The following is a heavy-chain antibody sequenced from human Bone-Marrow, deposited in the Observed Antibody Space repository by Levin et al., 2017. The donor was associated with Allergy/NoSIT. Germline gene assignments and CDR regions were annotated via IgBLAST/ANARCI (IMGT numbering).Heavy chain of an antibody. CDR2: ISSSSSYI. V-gene: IGHV3-21*01. D-gene: IGHD5-12*01. CDR3: ARWGYSGYDTRLTRGDYYYGMDV. CDR1: GFTFSSYS. Sequence: GGSLRLSCAASGFTFSSYSMNWVRQAPGKGLEWVSSISSSSSYIYYADSVKGRFTISRDNAKNSLYLQMNSLRAEDTAVYYCARWGYSGYDTRLTRGDYYYGMDVWGQGTTVTVSS. J-gene: IGHJ6*02.